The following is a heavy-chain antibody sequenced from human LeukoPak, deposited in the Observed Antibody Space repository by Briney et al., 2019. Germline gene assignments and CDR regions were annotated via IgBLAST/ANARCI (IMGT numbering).Heavy chain of an antibody. J-gene: IGHJ6*02. CDR1: GGSFSGYY. D-gene: IGHD3-10*01. V-gene: IGHV4-34*01. CDR3: ARAGGLKIRGFMTFFALGGYYSSMDV. Sequence: SETLSLTCGVSGGSFSGYYWSWIRQSPGKGLEWIGEINESGSADYNPSLMGRVTISLDTSKNQFSLKLSSMTAADTATYSCARAGGLKIRGFMTFFALGGYYSSMDVWGQGTTVSVSS. CDR2: INESGSA.